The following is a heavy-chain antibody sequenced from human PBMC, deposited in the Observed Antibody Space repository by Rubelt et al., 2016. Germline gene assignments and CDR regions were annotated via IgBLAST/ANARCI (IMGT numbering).Heavy chain of an antibody. CDR2: IIPILGIA. J-gene: IGHJ3*02. Sequence: QVQLVQSGAEVKKPGSSVKVSCKASGGTFSSYAISWVRHAPGQGLEWMGRIIPILGIANYAQKFQGRVTITADKSTSTAYMELRSLRSEGTAVYYCAGDRLLGDMSGAAAFDIWGQGTMVTVSS. CDR1: GGTFSSYA. CDR3: AGDRLLGDMSGAAAFDI. D-gene: IGHD3-22*01. V-gene: IGHV1-69*04.